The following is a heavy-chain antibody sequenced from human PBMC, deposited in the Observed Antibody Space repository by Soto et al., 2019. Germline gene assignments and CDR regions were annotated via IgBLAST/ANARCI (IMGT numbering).Heavy chain of an antibody. J-gene: IGHJ4*02. CDR1: GGSISSYY. CDR3: ARGGDTYYYDSSGYLFDY. Sequence: PSETLSLTCTVSGGSISSYYWSWIRQPPGKGLEWIGYIYYSGSTNYDPSLKSRVTISVDTSKNQFSLKLSSVTAADTAVYYCARGGDTYYYDSSGYLFDYWGQGTLFTVSS. CDR2: IYYSGST. D-gene: IGHD3-22*01. V-gene: IGHV4-59*01.